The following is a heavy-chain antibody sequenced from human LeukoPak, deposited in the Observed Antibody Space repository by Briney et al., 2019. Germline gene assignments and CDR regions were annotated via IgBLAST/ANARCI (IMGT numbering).Heavy chain of an antibody. D-gene: IGHD3-3*01. Sequence: GASVKVSCKASGFTFTDYYMHWVRQAPGQGLEWMGWINPNSGGTNYAQKFQGTVTMTRDTSISTAYMELSRLRSDDTAVYYCARGSNSGWSGYYTAPHRGPWGQGTLVTVSS. CDR2: INPNSGGT. CDR3: ARGSNSGWSGYYTAPHRGP. CDR1: GFTFTDYY. V-gene: IGHV1-2*02. J-gene: IGHJ5*02.